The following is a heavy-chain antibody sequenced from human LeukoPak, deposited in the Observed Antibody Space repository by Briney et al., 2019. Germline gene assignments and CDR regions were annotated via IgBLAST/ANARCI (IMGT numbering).Heavy chain of an antibody. Sequence: PSETLSLTCTVSGGSISSSSYYWGWIRQPPGKGLEWIGSIFYSGTTYYNPSLKSRVTISVDTSKNQFFLRLSPVTAADTAVYYCARERASSNYNNWFDPWGQGTLVTVSS. CDR3: ARERASSNYNNWFDP. D-gene: IGHD4-11*01. CDR1: GGSISSSSYY. J-gene: IGHJ5*02. CDR2: IFYSGTT. V-gene: IGHV4-39*07.